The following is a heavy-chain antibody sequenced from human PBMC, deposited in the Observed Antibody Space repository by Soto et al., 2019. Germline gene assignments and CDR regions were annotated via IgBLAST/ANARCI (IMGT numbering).Heavy chain of an antibody. D-gene: IGHD3-10*01. CDR3: ARTASLGSLNWFDP. CDR2: MNPGSGNT. J-gene: IGHJ5*02. CDR1: GYAFTNYE. V-gene: IGHV1-8*01. Sequence: GPSVKVSCTPSGYAFTNYEIKWVRQARGQGPEWMGWMNPGSGNTAHAHTSKGRVTMTRNLSISTAYMELSRLRSHDTAIYYCARTASLGSLNWFDPVGQGALVTVAS.